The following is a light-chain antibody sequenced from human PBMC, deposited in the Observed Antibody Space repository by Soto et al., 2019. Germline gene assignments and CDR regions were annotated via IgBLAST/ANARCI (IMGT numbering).Light chain of an antibody. V-gene: IGLV2-14*01. Sequence: QSALTQPASVSGSPGQSITISCTGTSSDVGGYNYVYWYQQRPGKGPKLMIFEVSNRPSGVSNRFSGSKSGNTASLTISGLQAEDEADYYCRSYTSSSTYVFGTGTKLTVL. CDR1: SSDVGGYNY. J-gene: IGLJ1*01. CDR2: EVS. CDR3: RSYTSSSTYV.